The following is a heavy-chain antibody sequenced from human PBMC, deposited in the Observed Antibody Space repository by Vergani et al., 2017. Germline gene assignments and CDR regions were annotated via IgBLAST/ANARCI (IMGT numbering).Heavy chain of an antibody. CDR2: ISGSGGST. D-gene: IGHD3-22*01. V-gene: IGHV3-23*04. CDR3: ARKEAYYDSTSPFDY. Sequence: EVQLVESGGGLVQPGRSLRLSCAASAFPFSSYAMSWVRQAPGKGLEWVSTISGSGGSTRYADSVKGRFTISRDNSKNTLYLQMNSLRAEDTAVYYCARKEAYYDSTSPFDYWGQGTLVTVSS. J-gene: IGHJ4*02. CDR1: AFPFSSYA.